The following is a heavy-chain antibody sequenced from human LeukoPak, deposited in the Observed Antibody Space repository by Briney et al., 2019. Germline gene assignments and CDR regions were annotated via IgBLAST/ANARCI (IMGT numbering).Heavy chain of an antibody. D-gene: IGHD6-13*01. CDR2: FDPEDGET. J-gene: IGHJ4*02. V-gene: IGHV1-24*01. CDR1: GYTLTELS. Sequence: ASVKVSCKVSGYTLTELSMHWVRQAPGKGLEWMGGFDPEDGETIYAQKFQGWVTMTRDTSISTAYMELSRLRSDDTAVYYCARGGSSSWYDYWGQGTLVTVSS. CDR3: ARGGSSSWYDY.